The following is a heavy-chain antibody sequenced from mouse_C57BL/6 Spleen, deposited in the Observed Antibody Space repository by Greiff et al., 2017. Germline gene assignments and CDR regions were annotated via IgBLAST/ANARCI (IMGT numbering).Heavy chain of an antibody. CDR3: ARPDYEGVWFAY. Sequence: VQLKESGPGLVQPSQSLSITCTVSGFSLTSYGVHWVRQSPGKGLEWLGVIWSGGSTDHNAAFISRQSISKNNSKSQVFFKMNSLQADDTAIYYCARPDYEGVWFAYWGQGTLVTVSA. D-gene: IGHD2-4*01. CDR1: GFSLTSYG. CDR2: IWSGGST. V-gene: IGHV2-2*01. J-gene: IGHJ3*01.